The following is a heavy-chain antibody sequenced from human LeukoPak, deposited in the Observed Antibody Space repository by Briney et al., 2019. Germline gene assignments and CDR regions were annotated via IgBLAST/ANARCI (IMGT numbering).Heavy chain of an antibody. J-gene: IGHJ3*01. CDR2: IKQDGSEK. D-gene: IGHD3-10*01. Sequence: PGGSLRLSCAASGFTFSSYWMSWVRQAPGKGLEWVANIKQDGSEKYYVDSVKGRFTISRDNAKNSLYLQMNSLRAEDTAVYYCARDREVGGYYGSGSYYKDYWGQGAMVTVSS. CDR1: GFTFSSYW. V-gene: IGHV3-7*03. CDR3: ARDREVGGYYGSGSYYKDY.